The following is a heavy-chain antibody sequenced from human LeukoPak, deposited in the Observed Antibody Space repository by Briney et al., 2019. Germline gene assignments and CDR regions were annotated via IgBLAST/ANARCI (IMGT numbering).Heavy chain of an antibody. Sequence: SETLSLTCAVYGGSFSGYYWSWIRQPPGKGLEWIGEINHSGSNNYNPSLKRRGTISVDTSKNQFSLKLSSVTAADTAVYYCARGLVGDILTGYYLDYWGQGTLVTVSS. CDR3: ARGLVGDILTGYYLDY. CDR2: INHSGSN. J-gene: IGHJ4*02. V-gene: IGHV4-34*01. D-gene: IGHD3-9*01. CDR1: GGSFSGYY.